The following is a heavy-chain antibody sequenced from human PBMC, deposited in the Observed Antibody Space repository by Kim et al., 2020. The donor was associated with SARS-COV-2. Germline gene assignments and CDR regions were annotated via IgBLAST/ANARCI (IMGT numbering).Heavy chain of an antibody. V-gene: IGHV3-74*01. J-gene: IGHJ6*02. D-gene: IGHD6-13*01. Sequence: GGSLRLSCAASGFTFSSYWMHWVRQAPGKGLVWVSRINSDGSSTSYADSVKGRFTISRDNAKNTLYLQMNSLRAEDTAVYYCARGYSSSWYLIYYYYYYGMDVWGQGPTVTVSS. CDR1: GFTFSSYW. CDR3: ARGYSSSWYLIYYYYYYGMDV. CDR2: INSDGSST.